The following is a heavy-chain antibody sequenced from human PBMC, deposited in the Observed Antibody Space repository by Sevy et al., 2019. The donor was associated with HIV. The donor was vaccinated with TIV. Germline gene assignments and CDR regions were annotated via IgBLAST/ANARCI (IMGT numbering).Heavy chain of an antibody. CDR1: GFTFSRYW. Sequence: GGSLRLSCAASGFTFSRYWMSWVRQAPGKGLEWVASIKQDGSEEYSVDSVKGRFTISRDNAKNSLYLQMNSLRAEDTAVYYCAKDLGYSGSYSDFDYWGQGTLVTVSS. D-gene: IGHD1-26*01. CDR2: IKQDGSEE. V-gene: IGHV3-7*01. J-gene: IGHJ4*02. CDR3: AKDLGYSGSYSDFDY.